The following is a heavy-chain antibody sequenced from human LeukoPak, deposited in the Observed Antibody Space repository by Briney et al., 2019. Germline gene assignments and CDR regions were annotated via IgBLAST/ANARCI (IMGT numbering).Heavy chain of an antibody. D-gene: IGHD5-18*01. CDR3: ARGRGYSYGVRYQNWFDP. V-gene: IGHV4-34*01. CDR2: INHSGST. J-gene: IGHJ5*02. Sequence: PSETLSLTCAVYGGSFSGYYWSWIRQPPGKGLEWIGEINHSGSTNYNPSLKSRVTISVDTSKNQFSLKLSSVTAADTAVYYCARGRGYSYGVRYQNWFDPWGQGTLVTVSS. CDR1: GGSFSGYY.